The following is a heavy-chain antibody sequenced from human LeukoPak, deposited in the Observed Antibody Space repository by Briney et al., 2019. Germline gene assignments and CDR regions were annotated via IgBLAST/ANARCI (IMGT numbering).Heavy chain of an antibody. Sequence: GGSLRLSCAVSGVTVSSNHMSWVRQAPGEGLEWVSAIFSGGGTYYADSVKGRFILSRDISKNTLYLQMNSLRAEDTAVYYCVRDASWGQGALVTVSS. CDR2: IFSGGGT. CDR1: GVTVSSNH. CDR3: VRDAS. J-gene: IGHJ4*02. V-gene: IGHV3-66*01.